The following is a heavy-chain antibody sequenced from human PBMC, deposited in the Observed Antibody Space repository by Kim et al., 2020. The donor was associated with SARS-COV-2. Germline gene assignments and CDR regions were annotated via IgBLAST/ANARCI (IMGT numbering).Heavy chain of an antibody. CDR2: INPSGGST. J-gene: IGHJ6*02. CDR3: ARSIYGSGSYYYYYYGMDV. Sequence: ASVKVSCKASGYTFTSYYMHWVRQAPGQGLEWMGIINPSGGSTSYAQKFQGRVTMTRDTSTSTVYMELSSLRSEDTAVYYCARSIYGSGSYYYYYYGMDVWGQGTTVTVSS. V-gene: IGHV1-46*01. CDR1: GYTFTSYY. D-gene: IGHD3-10*01.